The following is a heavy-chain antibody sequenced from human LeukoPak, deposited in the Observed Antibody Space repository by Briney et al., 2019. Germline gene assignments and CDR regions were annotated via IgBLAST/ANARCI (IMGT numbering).Heavy chain of an antibody. D-gene: IGHD4-17*01. J-gene: IGHJ4*02. CDR2: IYYRGST. V-gene: IGHV4-59*01. CDR1: GGSINNYY. Sequence: NPSETLSLTCTVSGGSINNYYWSWIRQLPGKGLEWIGYIYYRGSTNYNPSLKSRVTFSVDTSKNQFSLKLNSVTAADTAVYYCARGGDYGDLRYFDYWGQGTLVTVSS. CDR3: ARGGDYGDLRYFDY.